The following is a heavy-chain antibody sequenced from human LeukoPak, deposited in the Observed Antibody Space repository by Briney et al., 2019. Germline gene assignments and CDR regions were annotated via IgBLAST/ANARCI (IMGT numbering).Heavy chain of an antibody. CDR3: ASTVYVVVVAADGGWFDP. CDR1: GGFISSSNW. V-gene: IGHV4-4*02. Sequence: PSETLSLTCAVPGGFISSSNWWSWVRQPPGKGLEWIGEIYHSGSTNYNPSLKSRVTISVDKSKNQFSLKLSSVTAADTAVYYCASTVYVVVVAADGGWFDPWGQGTLVTVSS. CDR2: IYHSGST. D-gene: IGHD2-15*01. J-gene: IGHJ5*02.